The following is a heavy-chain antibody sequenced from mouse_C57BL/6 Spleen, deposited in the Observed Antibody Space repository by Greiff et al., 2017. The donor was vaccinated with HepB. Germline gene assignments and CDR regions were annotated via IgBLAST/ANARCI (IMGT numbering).Heavy chain of an antibody. Sequence: EVQGVESGEGLVKPGGSLKLSCAASGFTFSSYAMSWVRQTPEKRLEWVAYISSGGDYIYYADTVKGRFTISRDNARNTLYLQMSSLKSEDTAMYYCTRDPGVTTVAYWGQGTLVTVSA. CDR3: TRDPGVTTVAY. CDR1: GFTFSSYA. V-gene: IGHV5-9-1*02. CDR2: ISSGGDYI. D-gene: IGHD2-2*01. J-gene: IGHJ3*01.